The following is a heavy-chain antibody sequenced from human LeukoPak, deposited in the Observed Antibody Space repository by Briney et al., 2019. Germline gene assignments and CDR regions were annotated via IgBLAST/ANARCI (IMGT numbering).Heavy chain of an antibody. Sequence: SETLSLTCTVSSGSISSGTYYWGWIRQPPGKGLEWIGEIYHSGSTNYNPSLKSRVTISVDKSKNQFSLKLSSVTAADTAVYYCARVALDSSGYYFFGFVIWGQGTMVTVSS. CDR3: ARVALDSSGYYFFGFVI. CDR1: SGSISSGTYY. D-gene: IGHD3-22*01. CDR2: IYHSGST. V-gene: IGHV4-39*07. J-gene: IGHJ3*02.